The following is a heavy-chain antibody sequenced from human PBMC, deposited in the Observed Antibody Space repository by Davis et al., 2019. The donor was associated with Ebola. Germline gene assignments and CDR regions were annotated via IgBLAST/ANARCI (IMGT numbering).Heavy chain of an antibody. D-gene: IGHD3-22*01. V-gene: IGHV1-18*01. CDR2: ISAYNGNT. J-gene: IGHJ4*02. Sequence: ASVKVSCKASGYTFTSYGISWVRQAPGQGLEWMGWISAYNGNTNYAQKLQGRVTMTTDTSTSTAYMELRSLRSDDTAVYYCARTTYYYDSSGYYVFDYWGQGTLVTVSS. CDR1: GYTFTSYG. CDR3: ARTTYYYDSSGYYVFDY.